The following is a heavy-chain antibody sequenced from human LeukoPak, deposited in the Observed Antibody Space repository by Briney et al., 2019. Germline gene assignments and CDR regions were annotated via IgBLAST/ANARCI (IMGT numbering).Heavy chain of an antibody. CDR2: ISSSGSTI. D-gene: IGHD3-10*01. CDR1: GFTFSSYE. CDR3: ARLLSYLFDY. Sequence: GGSLGLSCAASGFTFSSYEMNWVRQAPGKGLEWVSYISSSGSTIYYADSVKGRFTISRDNAKNSLYLQMNSLRAEDTAVYYCARLLSYLFDYWGQGTLVTVSS. J-gene: IGHJ4*02. V-gene: IGHV3-48*03.